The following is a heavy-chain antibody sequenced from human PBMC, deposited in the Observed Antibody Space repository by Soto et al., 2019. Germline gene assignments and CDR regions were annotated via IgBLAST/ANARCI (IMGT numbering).Heavy chain of an antibody. CDR3: ARDRDYDSSRFDY. V-gene: IGHV4-59*01. J-gene: IGHJ4*02. CDR1: GGSISSYY. Sequence: SETLSLTCTVSGGSISSYYWSWIRQPPGKGLEWIGYIYYSGSTNYNPSLKSRVTISVDTSKNQFSLKLSSVTAADTAVYYCARDRDYDSSRFDYWGQGTLVTVSS. CDR2: IYYSGST. D-gene: IGHD5-12*01.